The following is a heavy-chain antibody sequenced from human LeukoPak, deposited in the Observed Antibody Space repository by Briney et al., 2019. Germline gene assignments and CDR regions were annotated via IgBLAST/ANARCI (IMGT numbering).Heavy chain of an antibody. CDR1: GGSISSGGYY. V-gene: IGHV4-31*03. D-gene: IGHD3-3*01. Sequence: SETLSLTCTVPGGSISSGGYYWSWIRQHPGKGLEWIGYIYYSGSTYYNPSLKSRVTISVDTSKNQFSLKLSSVTAADTAVYYCARAQGYGSPFRTYYDFWSGYPLLDYWGQGTLVTVSS. J-gene: IGHJ4*02. CDR3: ARAQGYGSPFRTYYDFWSGYPLLDY. CDR2: IYYSGST.